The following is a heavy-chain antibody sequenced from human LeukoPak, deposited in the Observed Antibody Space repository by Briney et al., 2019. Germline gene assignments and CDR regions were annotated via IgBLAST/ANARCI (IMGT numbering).Heavy chain of an antibody. V-gene: IGHV3-74*01. Sequence: GGSLRLSCAASGFTFSSYWMHWVRQAPGKGPVWVSRINNDGSGTTYADSVKGRFTISRDDAKYTLYLQMNSLRAEDTAVYYCVRGGESTWSWGQGTLVTVSS. CDR1: GFTFSSYW. CDR3: VRGGESTWS. D-gene: IGHD2-15*01. CDR2: INNDGSGT. J-gene: IGHJ5*02.